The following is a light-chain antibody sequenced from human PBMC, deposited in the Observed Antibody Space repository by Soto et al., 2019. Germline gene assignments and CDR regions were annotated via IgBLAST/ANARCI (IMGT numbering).Light chain of an antibody. V-gene: IGLV2-14*03. CDR2: DVS. Sequence: QSVLTQPASVSGSPGQSITISCTGTSSDVGGYNYVSWYQHHPGKAPKLMIYDVSNRPSGVSNRFSGSKSGNMASLTISGLQPEYEADYDCRSYTTSNTRQIVFGTGTKVTVL. CDR3: RSYTTSNTRQIV. CDR1: SSDVGGYNY. J-gene: IGLJ1*01.